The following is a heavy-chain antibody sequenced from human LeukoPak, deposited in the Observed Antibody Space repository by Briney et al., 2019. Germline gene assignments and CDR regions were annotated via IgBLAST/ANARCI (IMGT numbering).Heavy chain of an antibody. Sequence: PGGSLRLSCAASGFTFDDYAMHWVRQAPGKGLEWVSGISWNSGSIGYADSVKGRFTISRDNAKNSLYLQMNSLRAEDTALYYCARDRGMLAYCGGDCYNYYYGMDVWGQGTTVTVSS. D-gene: IGHD2-21*02. J-gene: IGHJ6*02. V-gene: IGHV3-9*01. CDR2: ISWNSGSI. CDR1: GFTFDDYA. CDR3: ARDRGMLAYCGGDCYNYYYGMDV.